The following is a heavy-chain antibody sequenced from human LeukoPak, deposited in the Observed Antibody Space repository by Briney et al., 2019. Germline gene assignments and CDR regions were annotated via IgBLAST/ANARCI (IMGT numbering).Heavy chain of an antibody. V-gene: IGHV4-4*07. J-gene: IGHJ4*02. D-gene: IGHD3-22*01. CDR3: ARGSFDSSGYYVFDY. CDR1: GDSITRNY. CDR2: IYNSGNT. Sequence: SETLSLTCTVSGDSITRNYWSWIRQPAGKGLEWIGRIYNSGNTNYSPSLESRVTMSTDTSKNQFSLKLSSVTAADTAIYYCARGSFDSSGYYVFDYWGQGTLVTVSS.